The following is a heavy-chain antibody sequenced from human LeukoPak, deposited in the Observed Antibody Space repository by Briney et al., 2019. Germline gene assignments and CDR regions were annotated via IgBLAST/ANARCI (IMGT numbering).Heavy chain of an antibody. CDR3: ARVRSYDSGVYYYDY. J-gene: IGHJ4*02. CDR1: AFTFSTYP. V-gene: IGHV3-64*01. Sequence: GGSLRLSCVASAFTFSTYPMHWVRQAPGKGLEYVSAISSNGGDTYYTNSVKGRFTISRDNAKNTLYLQMGSLRAEDMAVYYCARVRSYDSGVYYYDYWGQGTLVTVSS. D-gene: IGHD3-22*01. CDR2: ISSNGGDT.